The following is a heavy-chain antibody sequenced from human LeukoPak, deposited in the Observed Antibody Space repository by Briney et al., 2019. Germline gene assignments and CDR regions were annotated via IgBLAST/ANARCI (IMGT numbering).Heavy chain of an antibody. Sequence: QPGGSLRLSCAASGFTFSSYWMSWVRQAPGKGLEWVANIKQDGSEKYYVDSVKGRFTISRDNAKNSLYLQMNSLRAEDTAVYYCARAIRGYSYGSDYWGQGTLVTVSS. J-gene: IGHJ4*02. CDR2: IKQDGSEK. CDR1: GFTFSSYW. CDR3: ARAIRGYSYGSDY. V-gene: IGHV3-7*04. D-gene: IGHD5-18*01.